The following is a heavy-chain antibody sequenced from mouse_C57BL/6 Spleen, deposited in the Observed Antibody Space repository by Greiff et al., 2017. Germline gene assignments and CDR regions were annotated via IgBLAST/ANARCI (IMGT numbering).Heavy chain of an antibody. J-gene: IGHJ3*01. CDR3: ARESPTGTPFAS. Sequence: QVQLQQSGAELARPGASVKMSCKASGYTFTSYTMHWVKQRPGQGLEWIGYINPSSGSTKYNQKFKDKATLTADKSSSTAYMQLSSLTSEDSAVYNCARESPTGTPFASWGKGTLVNVS. CDR2: INPSSGST. CDR1: GYTFTSYT. V-gene: IGHV1-4*01. D-gene: IGHD4-1*02.